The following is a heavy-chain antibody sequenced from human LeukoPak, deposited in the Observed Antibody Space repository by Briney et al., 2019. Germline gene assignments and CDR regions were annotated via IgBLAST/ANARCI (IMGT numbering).Heavy chain of an antibody. D-gene: IGHD7-27*01. CDR2: IYHSGSI. J-gene: IGHJ4*02. V-gene: IGHV4-38-2*02. CDR3: ARNWDPMPFDS. CDR1: GYSISNGYY. Sequence: SETLSLTCTVSGYSISNGYYWGWIRQPPGKGLEWIGSIYHSGSIYYNPSLKSRVSMSVVTSKNQFSLKLSSVTAADTAVYYCARNWDPMPFDSWGQGTLVIVSS.